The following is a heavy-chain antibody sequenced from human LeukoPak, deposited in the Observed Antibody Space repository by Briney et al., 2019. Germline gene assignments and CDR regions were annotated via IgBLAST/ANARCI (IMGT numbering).Heavy chain of an antibody. Sequence: ASVKVSCKVSGYTLTKLSMHWVRQAPGKGLEWMGGFDPEDGETIYAQKFQGRVTMTEDTSTDTAYMELSSLRSEDTAVYYCATVGYYYDSSGYTLQYWGQGTLVTVSS. CDR2: FDPEDGET. D-gene: IGHD3-22*01. J-gene: IGHJ4*02. CDR3: ATVGYYYDSSGYTLQY. V-gene: IGHV1-24*01. CDR1: GYTLTKLS.